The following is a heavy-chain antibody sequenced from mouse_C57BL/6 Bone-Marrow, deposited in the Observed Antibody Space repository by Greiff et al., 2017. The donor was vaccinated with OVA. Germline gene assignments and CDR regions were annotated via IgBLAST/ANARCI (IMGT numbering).Heavy chain of an antibody. D-gene: IGHD4-1*01. V-gene: IGHV5-4*01. CDR2: ISDGGSYT. CDR1: GFTFSSYA. Sequence: DVKLVESGGGLVKPGGSLKLSCAASGFTFSSYAMSWVRQTPEKRLEWVATISDGGSYTYYPDNVKGRFTISRDNAKNNLYLQMSHLKSEDTAMYYCARDTGTKPYAMDYWGQGTSVTVSS. J-gene: IGHJ4*01. CDR3: ARDTGTKPYAMDY.